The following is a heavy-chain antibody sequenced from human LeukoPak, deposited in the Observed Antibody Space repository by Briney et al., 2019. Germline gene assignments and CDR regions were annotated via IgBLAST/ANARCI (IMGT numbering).Heavy chain of an antibody. J-gene: IGHJ6*02. Sequence: GASVKVSCKASGYTFTIYYMHWVRQAPGQGLEWMGIINPSGGSTSYAQKFQGRVTMTRDTSTSTVYMELSSLRSEDTAVYYCARAMVRGVTGPYYYYYGMDVWGQGTTVTVSS. CDR2: INPSGGST. V-gene: IGHV1-46*01. D-gene: IGHD3-10*01. CDR1: GYTFTIYY. CDR3: ARAMVRGVTGPYYYYYGMDV.